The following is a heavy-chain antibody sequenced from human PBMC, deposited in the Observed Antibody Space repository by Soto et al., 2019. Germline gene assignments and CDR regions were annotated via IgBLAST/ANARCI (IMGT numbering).Heavy chain of an antibody. CDR1: GFTVSRNY. J-gene: IGHJ4*02. V-gene: IGHV3-66*01. CDR3: ARGHLEWLVPDY. Sequence: EVQLVESGGGLVQPGGSLRLSCAASGFTVSRNYRSWVRQAPGKGLEWVSVIYSGGSTYYADSVKGRFTISRDNSKNTLYLQMNSLRAEDTAVYYCARGHLEWLVPDYWGQGTLVTVSS. CDR2: IYSGGST. D-gene: IGHD6-19*01.